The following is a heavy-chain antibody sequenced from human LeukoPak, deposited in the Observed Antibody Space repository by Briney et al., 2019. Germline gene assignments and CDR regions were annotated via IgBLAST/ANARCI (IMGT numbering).Heavy chain of an antibody. J-gene: IGHJ6*02. D-gene: IGHD3-10*01. CDR2: MNPNSGGT. CDR1: GYTFTAYY. Sequence: ASVKVSCKTSGYTFTAYYIHWLRQAPGQGLEWMGWMNPNSGGTKYAQTFQGRVTLTRDTSISTAYLELSSLTSDDTAVYFCARDRDVLLWFGESWDGMDVWGQGTTVTVSS. V-gene: IGHV1-2*02. CDR3: ARDRDVLLWFGESWDGMDV.